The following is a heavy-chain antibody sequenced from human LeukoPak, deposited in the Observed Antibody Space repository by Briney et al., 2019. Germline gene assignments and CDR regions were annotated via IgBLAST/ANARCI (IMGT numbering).Heavy chain of an antibody. D-gene: IGHD3-10*01. J-gene: IGHJ4*02. V-gene: IGHV3-30*18. Sequence: PGGSLRLSCAASGFTFSSYGMHWVRQAPGKGLEWVAVISYDGSNKYYADSVKGRFTISRDNSKNTLYLQMNSLRAEDTAVYYCAKAPGKVRGVIITPFDYWGQGTLVTVSS. CDR2: ISYDGSNK. CDR1: GFTFSSYG. CDR3: AKAPGKVRGVIITPFDY.